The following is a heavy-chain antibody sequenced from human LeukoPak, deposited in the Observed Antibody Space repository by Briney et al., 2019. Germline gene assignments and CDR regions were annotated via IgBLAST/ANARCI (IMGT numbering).Heavy chain of an antibody. V-gene: IGHV4-59*12. J-gene: IGHJ4*02. D-gene: IGHD2-15*01. CDR1: GGSISSYY. CDR3: ARGHCSGGSCYSEPFDY. CDR2: IYYSGST. Sequence: PSETLSLTCTVSGGSISSYYWSWIRQPPGKGLEWIGYIYYSGSTNYNPSLKSRVTISVDTSKNQFSLKLSSVTAADTAVYYCARGHCSGGSCYSEPFDYWGQGTLVTVSS.